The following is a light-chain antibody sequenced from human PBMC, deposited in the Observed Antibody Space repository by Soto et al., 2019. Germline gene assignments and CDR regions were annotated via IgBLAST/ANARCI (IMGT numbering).Light chain of an antibody. CDR1: QTINNL. CDR2: KAS. CDR3: QHYNSYSEA. V-gene: IGKV1-5*03. Sequence: DIQKTQSPSTMSAHVGDSVRITCRASQTINNLMAWYQQKPGQAPKLLIYKASNLETGVPSRFSGSGSGTEFTLTISSLQPDDFATYYCQHYNSYSEAFGQGTEV. J-gene: IGKJ1*01.